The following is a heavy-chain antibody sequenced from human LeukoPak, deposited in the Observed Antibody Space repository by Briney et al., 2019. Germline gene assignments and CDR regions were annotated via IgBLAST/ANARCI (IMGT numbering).Heavy chain of an antibody. J-gene: IGHJ4*02. CDR3: TREGSQSASGSYPGND. D-gene: IGHD1-26*01. V-gene: IGHV3-21*01. CDR1: GFTFTNYG. Sequence: PGGSLRLSCAASGFTFTNYGMNWVRQAPGKGLEWVSSISDSGAATYYADSVKGRITISRDNAKNSLYLQMNSLRAEDTAVYYCTREGSQSASGSYPGNDWGQGTLVTVSS. CDR2: ISDSGAAT.